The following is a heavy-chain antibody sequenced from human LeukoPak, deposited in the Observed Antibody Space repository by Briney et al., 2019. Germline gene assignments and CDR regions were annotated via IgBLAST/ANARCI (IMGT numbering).Heavy chain of an antibody. CDR2: IRSKANSYAT. D-gene: IGHD6-19*01. J-gene: IGHJ4*02. CDR1: GFTFSSYV. Sequence: GGSLRLSCAASGFTFSSYVMHWVRQASGKGLEWVGRIRSKANSYATAYAASVKGRFTISRDDSKNTAYLQTNSLKTEDTAVYYCTRLSGYSSGWSDYYFDYWGQGTLVTVSS. CDR3: TRLSGYSSGWSDYYFDY. V-gene: IGHV3-73*01.